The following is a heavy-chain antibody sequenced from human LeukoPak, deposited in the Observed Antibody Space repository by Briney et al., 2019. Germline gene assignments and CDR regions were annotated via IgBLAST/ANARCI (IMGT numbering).Heavy chain of an antibody. J-gene: IGHJ4*02. CDR2: ISSSSSYI. CDR1: GFTFSSYS. V-gene: IGHV3-21*01. CDR3: ARHVPGYSYGYDY. Sequence: KTGGSLRLSCAASGFTFSSYSMNWVRQAPGEGLEWVSSISSSSSYIYYADSVKGRFTISRDNAKNSLYLQMNSLRAEDTAVYYCARHVPGYSYGYDYWGQGTLVTVSS. D-gene: IGHD5-18*01.